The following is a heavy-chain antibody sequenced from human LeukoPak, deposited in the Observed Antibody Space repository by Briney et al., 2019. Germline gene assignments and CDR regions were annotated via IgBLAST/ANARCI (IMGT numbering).Heavy chain of an antibody. D-gene: IGHD3-10*01. J-gene: IGHJ6*03. CDR3: ARSGRGVDSFYFYMDV. CDR1: GFTLSQYW. V-gene: IGHV3-7*01. CDR2: IKHDGSEKQDGSEK. Sequence: GGSLRLSCAASGFTLSQYWMSWVRQAPGKGLEWVANIKHDGSEKQDGSEKNYVDSVKGRFTISRDNAKNSLDLQMNSLRAEDTAVYYCARSGRGVDSFYFYMDVWGKGTTVTVSS.